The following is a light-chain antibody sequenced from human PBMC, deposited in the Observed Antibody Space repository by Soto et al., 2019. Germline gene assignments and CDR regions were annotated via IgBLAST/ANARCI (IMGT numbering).Light chain of an antibody. CDR1: SSDVGGYNY. V-gene: IGLV2-8*01. J-gene: IGLJ2*01. Sequence: QSALTRPPSASGSPGQSVTISCTGTSSDVGGYNYVSWYQQHPGKAPKLMIYDVNKRPSGVPDRFSGSKSGNTASLTVSGLQAEDEADYYCSSYAGSNIVFGGGTKLTVL. CDR2: DVN. CDR3: SSYAGSNIV.